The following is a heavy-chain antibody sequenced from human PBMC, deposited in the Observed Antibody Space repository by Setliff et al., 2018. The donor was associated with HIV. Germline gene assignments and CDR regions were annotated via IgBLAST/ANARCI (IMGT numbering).Heavy chain of an antibody. J-gene: IGHJ4*02. CDR2: IFHNGTI. Sequence: SETLSLTCAVYGDSLSGYQWTWIRQAPGKGLEWIGEIFHNGTINCNPSLKSRVALSIDTFKSQISLNMTSLTTADTAIYYCGRGPHIVGAPWAVIDYWAQGKPVTVSS. V-gene: IGHV4-34*01. CDR1: GDSLSGYQ. D-gene: IGHD1-26*01. CDR3: GRGPHIVGAPWAVIDY.